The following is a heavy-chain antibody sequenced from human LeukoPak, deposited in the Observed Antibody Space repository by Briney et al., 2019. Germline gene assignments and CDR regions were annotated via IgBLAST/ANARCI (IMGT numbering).Heavy chain of an antibody. CDR3: ANPGIAVAEN. J-gene: IGHJ4*02. CDR1: EFTISSYA. CDR2: ISGSGGST. Sequence: GGSLRLSCAASEFTISSYAISWVRQAPGKGLEWVSAISGSGGSTYYADSVKGRFTISRDNSQNTLYLQMNSLRAEDTAVYYCANPGIAVAENWGQGTLVTVSS. D-gene: IGHD6-19*01. V-gene: IGHV3-23*01.